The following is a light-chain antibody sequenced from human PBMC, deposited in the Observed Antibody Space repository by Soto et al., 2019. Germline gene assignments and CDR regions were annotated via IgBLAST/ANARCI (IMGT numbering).Light chain of an antibody. V-gene: IGKV3-15*01. CDR3: QQYNNWPRT. Sequence: EIVLTQSTCTLSWSPGERATLSWWASQSVSSNLAWYQQKNGQAPRILIYGASTGATGIPARFSGTGYGTEFNLTINSLQSEDFAVYYCQQYNNWPRTFGQGTKVDIK. J-gene: IGKJ1*01. CDR2: GAS. CDR1: QSVSSN.